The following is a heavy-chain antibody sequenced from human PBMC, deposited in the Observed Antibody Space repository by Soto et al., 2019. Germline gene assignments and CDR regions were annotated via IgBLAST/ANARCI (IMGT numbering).Heavy chain of an antibody. V-gene: IGHV5-51*01. CDR1: GYRFTSYW. J-gene: IGHJ6*02. CDR3: VRQVRRTTHYYYGMDV. CDR2: IYPGDSDT. D-gene: IGHD4-17*01. Sequence: VKISCKGCGYRFTSYWIGSFRQITGKGLEWMGIIYPGDSDTRYSPSFQGQVTISADKSISTAYLQWSSLKASDTAMYYCVRQVRRTTHYYYGMDVWGQGTTVTVSS.